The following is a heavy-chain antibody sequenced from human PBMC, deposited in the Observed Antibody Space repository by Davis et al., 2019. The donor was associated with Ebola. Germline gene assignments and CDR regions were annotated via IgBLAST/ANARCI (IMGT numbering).Heavy chain of an antibody. Sequence: AASVKVSCKASGDTFRTYTVAWVRQAPGQGLEWMGGIIPVFGTTDYAPRFQGRVTITADESTSTAYMEVGSLRSDDTAVYYCARDRYDSSGYYWSYNWFDPWGQGTLVTVSS. D-gene: IGHD3-22*01. V-gene: IGHV1-69*13. J-gene: IGHJ5*02. CDR1: GDTFRTYT. CDR3: ARDRYDSSGYYWSYNWFDP. CDR2: IIPVFGTT.